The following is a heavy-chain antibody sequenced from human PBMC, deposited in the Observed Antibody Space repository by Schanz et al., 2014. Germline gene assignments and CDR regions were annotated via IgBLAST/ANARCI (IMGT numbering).Heavy chain of an antibody. CDR1: GFTFSDYF. J-gene: IGHJ4*02. D-gene: IGHD3-10*01. Sequence: QVQLVESGGGLVKPGGSLRLSCSASGFTFSDYFMTWIRQAPGKGLEWLSYISSSGTSTYYADSVKGRFTISRDNAKNSLYLQMINLRAEDTAFYYCARFRVHYSDSWGQGVLVTVSS. CDR2: ISSSGTST. CDR3: ARFRVHYSDS. V-gene: IGHV3-11*01.